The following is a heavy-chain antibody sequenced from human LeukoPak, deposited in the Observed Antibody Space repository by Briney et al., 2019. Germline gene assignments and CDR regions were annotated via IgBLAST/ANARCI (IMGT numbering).Heavy chain of an antibody. CDR2: IAHHGFNT. J-gene: IGHJ4*02. V-gene: IGHV3-30*02. Sequence: PAESLTLSCAASGFTFSRNAIHWVRQGPGKGLEWVAYIAHHGFNTYYADSVKGRFTISRDNSKRTLSLQMNSLRPDDTAGYYCAKDGFWSCTDWGQGTLVTVSS. CDR1: GFTFSRNA. D-gene: IGHD2-8*02. CDR3: AKDGFWSCTD.